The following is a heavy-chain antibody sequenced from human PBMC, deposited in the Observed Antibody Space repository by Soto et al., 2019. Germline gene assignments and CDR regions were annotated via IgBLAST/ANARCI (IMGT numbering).Heavy chain of an antibody. CDR3: ARDKVSGATTPGWSSYYGMDV. CDR1: EFTFSGYA. V-gene: IGHV3-30*17. J-gene: IGHJ6*04. Sequence: PGVPLRLSCAASEFTFSGYAIHWVRQAPGKGQEWVAVISHDGRSEYYADSVKGRFTISRDNSKNTLYLQMYNLRTEDTAVYYCARDKVSGATTPGWSSYYGMDVWGKGTTVTVSS. D-gene: IGHD1-26*01. CDR2: ISHDGRSE.